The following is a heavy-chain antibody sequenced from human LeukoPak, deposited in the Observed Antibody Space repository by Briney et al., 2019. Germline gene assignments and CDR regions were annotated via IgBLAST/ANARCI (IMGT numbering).Heavy chain of an antibody. CDR3: AKSNGYGLIDI. CDR1: GYSISSGYY. Sequence: SETLSLTCTVSGYSISSGYYWGWIRQPPGRALEWIGNIFYSGSTYYSPSLKSRVTISLDTSRNQFSLKLNSVTAADTAVYYCAKSNGYGLIDIWGQGTMVTVSS. D-gene: IGHD3-22*01. V-gene: IGHV4-38-2*02. CDR2: IFYSGST. J-gene: IGHJ3*02.